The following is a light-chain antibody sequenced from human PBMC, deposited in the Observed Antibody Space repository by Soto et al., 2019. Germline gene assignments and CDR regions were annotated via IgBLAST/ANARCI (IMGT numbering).Light chain of an antibody. J-gene: IGLJ1*01. V-gene: IGLV2-8*01. Sequence: QSVLTQPPSASGSPGQSVAIPCTGTSSDVGGYNYVSWYQQHPGKAPKLMIYEVNKRPSGVPDRFSGSKSGNTASLTVSGLQAEDEADYYCSSYAGSSNVFGTGTK. CDR2: EVN. CDR3: SSYAGSSNV. CDR1: SSDVGGYNY.